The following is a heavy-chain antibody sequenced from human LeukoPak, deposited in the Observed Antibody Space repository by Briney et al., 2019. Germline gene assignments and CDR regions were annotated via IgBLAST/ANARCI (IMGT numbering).Heavy chain of an antibody. CDR1: GGTFSSYA. D-gene: IGHD3-3*01. Sequence: ASVKVSCKASGGTFSSYAISWVRQAPGQGLEWMGGIIPIFGTANYAQKFQGRVTITADKSTSTAYMELSSLRSEDTAVYYCARVNYDFWSGYYSFDYWGQGTLVTVSS. CDR2: IIPIFGTA. V-gene: IGHV1-69*06. J-gene: IGHJ4*02. CDR3: ARVNYDFWSGYYSFDY.